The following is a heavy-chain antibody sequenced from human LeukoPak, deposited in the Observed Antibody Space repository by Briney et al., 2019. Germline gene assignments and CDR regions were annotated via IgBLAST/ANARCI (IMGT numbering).Heavy chain of an antibody. J-gene: IGHJ3*02. CDR1: GGSISSYY. V-gene: IGHV4-59*01. CDR2: VYYSGST. Sequence: SETLSLTCTVSGGSISSYYWTWIRQPPGKGLEWIGYVYYSGSTNYNPSLKSRVTISVDTSKNQFSLKLSSVTAADTAVYYCARVSSYIFGESYRDAFDIWGQGTMVTVSS. CDR3: ARVSSYIFGESYRDAFDI. D-gene: IGHD3-10*02.